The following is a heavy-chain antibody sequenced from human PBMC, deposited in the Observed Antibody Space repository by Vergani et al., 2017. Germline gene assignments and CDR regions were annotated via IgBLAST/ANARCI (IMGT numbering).Heavy chain of an antibody. D-gene: IGHD2-15*01. CDR2: ISWNSDSI. Sequence: EVQLVESGGGLAQPGGSLRLSCEASGITFWKFGMHWVRQGPGKGLEWVSGISWNSDSIGYADSVKGRFTISRDNAKNSLYLQMNSLKTEDTALYYCAKVDILGAFDIWGQGTMVTVSS. CDR1: GITFWKFG. J-gene: IGHJ3*02. V-gene: IGHV3-9*01. CDR3: AKVDILGAFDI.